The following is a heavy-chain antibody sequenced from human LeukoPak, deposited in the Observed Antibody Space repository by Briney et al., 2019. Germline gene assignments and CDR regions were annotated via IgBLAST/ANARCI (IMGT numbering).Heavy chain of an antibody. CDR2: IYYSGST. Sequence: PSETLSLTCTVSGGSISSSSYYWGWIRQPPGKGLEWIGSIYYSGSTYYNPSLKSRVTISVDTSKNQFSLKLSSVTAADTAVYYCARHSDNAYYFDYWGQGTLVTVSS. J-gene: IGHJ4*02. CDR3: ARHSDNAYYFDY. CDR1: GGSISSSSYY. V-gene: IGHV4-39*01. D-gene: IGHD2-2*01.